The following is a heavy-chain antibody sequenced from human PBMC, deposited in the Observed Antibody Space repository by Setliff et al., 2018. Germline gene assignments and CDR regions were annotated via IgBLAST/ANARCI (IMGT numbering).Heavy chain of an antibody. CDR3: SRLVRYCTTTTCQRASGDDY. CDR1: GYTFTAYG. J-gene: IGHJ4*02. CDR2: ISPHTGNT. D-gene: IGHD2-8*01. Sequence: ASVKVSCKTSGYTFTAYGIAWVRQAPGQGLEWMGWISPHTGNTYYAPELQGRVTLTTDTSTTTAYLELRSLTSDDTAVYYCSRLVRYCTTTTCQRASGDDYWGQGTQVTVSS. V-gene: IGHV1-18*01.